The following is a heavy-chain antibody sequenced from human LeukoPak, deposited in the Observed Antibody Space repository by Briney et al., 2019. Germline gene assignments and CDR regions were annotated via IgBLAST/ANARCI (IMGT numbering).Heavy chain of an antibody. D-gene: IGHD2-8*01. CDR2: IIPIFGTA. Sequence: SVKVSCKASGGTFSSYAISWVRQAPGQGLEWMGGIIPIFGTANYAQKFQGRVTITADKSASTAYMELSSLRSEDTAVYYCARTILYRNWFDPWGQGTLVTVSS. J-gene: IGHJ5*02. CDR1: GGTFSSYA. V-gene: IGHV1-69*06. CDR3: ARTILYRNWFDP.